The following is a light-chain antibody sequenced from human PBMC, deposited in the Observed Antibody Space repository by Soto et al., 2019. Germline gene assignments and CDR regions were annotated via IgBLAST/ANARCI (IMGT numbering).Light chain of an antibody. V-gene: IGLV2-23*02. J-gene: IGLJ1*01. Sequence: QSLLTQPASVSGSPGQSITISCTGTSSDVGSYNLVSWYQHHPDEAPKLIIYEVNKRPSGVSNRFSGSKSGNTASLTISGLQAEDEADYYCCSYAGSSSFYVFGSGTKLTVL. CDR2: EVN. CDR1: SSDVGSYNL. CDR3: CSYAGSSSFYV.